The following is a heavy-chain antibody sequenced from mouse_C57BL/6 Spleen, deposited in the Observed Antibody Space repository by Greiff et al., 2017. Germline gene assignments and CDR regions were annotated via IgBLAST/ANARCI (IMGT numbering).Heavy chain of an antibody. CDR1: GFTFSDYG. V-gene: IGHV5-17*01. Sequence: EVNVVESGGGLVKPGGSLKLSCAASGFTFSDYGMHWVRQAPEKGLEWVAYISSGSSTIYYADTVKGRFTISRDNAKNTLFLQMTSLRSENTAMYYCARPLLRYYAMDYWGQGTSVTVSS. D-gene: IGHD1-1*01. CDR3: ARPLLRYYAMDY. J-gene: IGHJ4*01. CDR2: ISSGSSTI.